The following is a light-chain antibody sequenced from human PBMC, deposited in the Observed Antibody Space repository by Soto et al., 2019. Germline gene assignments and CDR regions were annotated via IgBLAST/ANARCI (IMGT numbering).Light chain of an antibody. CDR3: KQRSPWPPEVT. CDR2: GAS. CDR1: QSVSNNY. J-gene: IGKJ5*01. V-gene: IGKV3-11*01. Sequence: EIVWSQSPGTRSVSGERVSTRSFSASQSVSNNYLAWYQQKPGQAPRLLIYGASNRATGISDRFSGSGSGTDSTPTISRIESEDFAVSHRKQRSPWPPEVTFAQGTRLEIK.